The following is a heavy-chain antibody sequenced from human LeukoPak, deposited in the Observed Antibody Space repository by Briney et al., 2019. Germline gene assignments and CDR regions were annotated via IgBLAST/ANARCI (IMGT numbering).Heavy chain of an antibody. CDR2: FDPEDGET. CDR1: GYTLTELS. J-gene: IGHJ6*02. D-gene: IGHD3-16*01. V-gene: IGHV1-24*01. CDR3: ARPQNARGGPDGYYGMDV. Sequence: ASVKVSCKVSGYTLTELSMHWVRQAPGKGLEWMGGFDPEDGETIYAQKFQGRVTMTEDTSTDTAYMELSSLRSEDTAVYYCARPQNARGGPDGYYGMDVWGQGTTVTVSS.